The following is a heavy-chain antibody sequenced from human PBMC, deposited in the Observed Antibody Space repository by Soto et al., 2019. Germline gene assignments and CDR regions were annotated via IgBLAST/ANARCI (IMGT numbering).Heavy chain of an antibody. J-gene: IGHJ4*02. Sequence: QLQLQESGPGLVKPSETLSLTCTVSGGSISSSSYYWGWIRQPPGKGLEWIGSIYYSGSTYYNPSLKSRVTISVDTSKNQFSLKLSSVTAADTAVYYCARHGGAVAGKIDYWGQGTLVTVSS. V-gene: IGHV4-39*01. CDR2: IYYSGST. CDR3: ARHGGAVAGKIDY. CDR1: GGSISSSSYY. D-gene: IGHD6-19*01.